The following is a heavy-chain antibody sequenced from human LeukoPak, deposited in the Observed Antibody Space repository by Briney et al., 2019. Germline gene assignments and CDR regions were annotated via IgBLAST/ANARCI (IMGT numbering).Heavy chain of an antibody. CDR3: ARNGYYDSSGYYLFDY. CDR1: GFTVSSHY. CDR2: IYSGGIT. Sequence: PGGSLRLSCAASGFTVSSHYMSWVRQAPGKGLEWVSVIYSGGITDYADSVKGRFTISRDNSKNTLYLQMNSLRAEDTAVYYCARNGYYDSSGYYLFDYWGQGTLVTVSS. J-gene: IGHJ4*02. D-gene: IGHD3-22*01. V-gene: IGHV3-53*01.